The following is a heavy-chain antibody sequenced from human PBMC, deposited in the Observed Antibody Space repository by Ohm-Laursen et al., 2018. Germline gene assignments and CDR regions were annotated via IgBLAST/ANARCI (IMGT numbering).Heavy chain of an antibody. D-gene: IGHD3-22*01. J-gene: IGHJ4*02. CDR3: ANPRSAYYYDAVDY. CDR1: GFTFSDYY. V-gene: IGHV3-11*03. Sequence: GSLRLSCAASGFTFSDYYMSWIRQAPGKGLEWVSSISSSSSYIYYADSVKGRFTISRDNAKNSLYLQMNSPRAEDTAVYYCANPRSAYYYDAVDYWGQGTLVTVSS. CDR2: ISSSSSYI.